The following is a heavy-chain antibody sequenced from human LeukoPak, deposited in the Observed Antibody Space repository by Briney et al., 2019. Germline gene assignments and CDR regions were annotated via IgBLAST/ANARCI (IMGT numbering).Heavy chain of an antibody. CDR2: ISYDGSNK. CDR1: GFTFSSYA. J-gene: IGHJ4*02. V-gene: IGHV3-30-3*01. D-gene: IGHD1-26*01. CDR3: AREEWELPIAY. Sequence: GGSLRLSCAASGFTFSSYAMHWVRQAPGKGLEWVAVISYDGSNKYYADSVKGRFTISRDNSKNTLYLQMNSLRAEDTAVYYCAREEWELPIAYWGQGTLVTVSS.